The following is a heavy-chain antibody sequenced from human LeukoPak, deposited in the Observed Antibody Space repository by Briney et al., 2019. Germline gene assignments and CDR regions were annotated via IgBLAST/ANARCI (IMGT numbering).Heavy chain of an antibody. CDR1: GGSFSGYY. Sequence: SETLSLTCAVYGGSFSGYYWSWIRQPPGKGLEWIGEINHSGSTNYNPSLKSRVTISVDTSKNQFSLKLSSVTAADTAVYYCARVPDSSGYYFSSPDDCWGQGTLVTVSS. V-gene: IGHV4-34*01. D-gene: IGHD3-22*01. CDR2: INHSGST. J-gene: IGHJ4*02. CDR3: ARVPDSSGYYFSSPDDC.